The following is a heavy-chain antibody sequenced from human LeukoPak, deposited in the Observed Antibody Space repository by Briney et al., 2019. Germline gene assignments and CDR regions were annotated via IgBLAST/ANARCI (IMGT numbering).Heavy chain of an antibody. CDR3: AKYFVSGEGKWEVVH. D-gene: IGHD2-15*01. CDR2: ILGGGRTT. V-gene: IGHV3-23*01. J-gene: IGHJ4*02. Sequence: GGSLRLSSAPSGFTFSSYAMSRVRQAPGKGLEWVSGILGGGRTTYYADSVRGRFTISRDNSKNRLYLLMNSLRAEDTAMYYCAKYFVSGEGKWEVVHWGQGTLVTVSS. CDR1: GFTFSSYA.